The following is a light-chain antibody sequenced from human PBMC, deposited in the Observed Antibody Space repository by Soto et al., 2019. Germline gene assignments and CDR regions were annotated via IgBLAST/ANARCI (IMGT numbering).Light chain of an antibody. CDR1: QSISTY. CDR2: GAS. CDR3: QQSYSTPRT. J-gene: IGKJ2*01. V-gene: IGKV1-39*01. Sequence: DIQMTQSPSSLPASVGDRITITCRTNQSISTYLNWYQQKPGKAPQLLIFGASSLHSGVPSRVSGSGSGTDFSLSISSLQPEDFATYYCQQSYSTPRTFGQGTKVEIK.